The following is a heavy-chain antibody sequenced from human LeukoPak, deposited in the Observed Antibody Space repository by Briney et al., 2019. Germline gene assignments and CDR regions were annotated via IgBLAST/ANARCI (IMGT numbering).Heavy chain of an antibody. V-gene: IGHV4-61*02. Sequence: SQTLSLTCTVSGGSISSGSYYWSWIRQPAGKGLEWIGRIYTSGSTNYNPSLKSRVTISVDTSKNQFSLKQSSVTAADTAVYYCARGRQYCSSTSCYRMSYYYMDVWGKGTTVTVSS. CDR2: IYTSGST. CDR1: GGSISSGSYY. CDR3: ARGRQYCSSTSCYRMSYYYMDV. D-gene: IGHD2-2*01. J-gene: IGHJ6*03.